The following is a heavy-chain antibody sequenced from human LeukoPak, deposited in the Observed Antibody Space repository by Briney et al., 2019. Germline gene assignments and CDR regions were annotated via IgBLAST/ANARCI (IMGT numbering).Heavy chain of an antibody. D-gene: IGHD3-3*01. Sequence: SVKVSCKASGYTFTSYAISWVRQAPGQGLEWMGGIIPISGTANYAQKFQDRFTITTDESTSTVYMELSSLRSEDTAVYYCASRDYYDFWSGLVYWGQGTLVTVSS. J-gene: IGHJ4*02. CDR1: GYTFTSYA. CDR3: ASRDYYDFWSGLVY. CDR2: IIPISGTA. V-gene: IGHV1-69*05.